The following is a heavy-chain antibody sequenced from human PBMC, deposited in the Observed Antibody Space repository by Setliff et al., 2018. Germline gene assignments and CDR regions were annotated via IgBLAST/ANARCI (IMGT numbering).Heavy chain of an antibody. J-gene: IGHJ3*02. CDR3: ARDVFPYHYEGAFDI. D-gene: IGHD3-22*01. Sequence: ASVKVSCKASGYTFTSHYMHWVRQAPGLGLEWMGTISPSSGRTSYAQKFQGRVTMTRDTSTSTVYMDMSSLRSEDTAVYYCARDVFPYHYEGAFDIWGQGTMVTV. CDR2: ISPSSGRT. V-gene: IGHV1-46*01. CDR1: GYTFTSHY.